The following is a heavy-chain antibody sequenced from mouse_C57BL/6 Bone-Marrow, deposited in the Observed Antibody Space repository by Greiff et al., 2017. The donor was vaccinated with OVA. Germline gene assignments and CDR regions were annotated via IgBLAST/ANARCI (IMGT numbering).Heavy chain of an antibody. CDR1: GFTFSSYG. CDR3: ARLRPPYAMDY. D-gene: IGHD2-12*01. V-gene: IGHV5-6*01. Sequence: EVMLVESGGDLVKPGGSLKLSCAASGFTFSSYGMSWVRQTPDKGLEWVATISSGGSYTYYPDSVKGRFTISRDNAKNTLYLQMRSLKAEDTAMYYCARLRPPYAMDYWGQGTSVTVSS. CDR2: ISSGGSYT. J-gene: IGHJ4*01.